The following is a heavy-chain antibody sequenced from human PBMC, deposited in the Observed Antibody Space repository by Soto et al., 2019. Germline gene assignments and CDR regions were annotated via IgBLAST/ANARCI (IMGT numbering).Heavy chain of an antibody. Sequence: SETLSLTCTVSGGSISSSSYYWGWIRQPPGKGLEWIGSIYYSGSTYYNPSLKSRVTISVDTSKNQFSLKLSSVTAADTAVYYCARHPRRITIFGVVAEGYNWFDPWGQGTLVTVSS. CDR1: GGSISSSSYY. V-gene: IGHV4-39*01. D-gene: IGHD3-3*01. J-gene: IGHJ5*02. CDR3: ARHPRRITIFGVVAEGYNWFDP. CDR2: IYYSGST.